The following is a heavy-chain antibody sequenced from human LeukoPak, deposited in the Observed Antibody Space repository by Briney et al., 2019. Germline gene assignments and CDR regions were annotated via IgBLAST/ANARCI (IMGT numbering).Heavy chain of an antibody. J-gene: IGHJ4*02. CDR2: IIPNSGGT. CDR3: ARGREVAGTKYYFDY. Sequence: ASLKVSCKASGYTFTGFYIHWVRQAPGQGLEWMGWIIPNSGGTKYAQKFQGRVTKTRDTSISTAYMELSGLRPGDTGVYYCARGREVAGTKYYFDYWGQGTLVTVSS. D-gene: IGHD6-19*01. CDR1: GYTFTGFY. V-gene: IGHV1-2*02.